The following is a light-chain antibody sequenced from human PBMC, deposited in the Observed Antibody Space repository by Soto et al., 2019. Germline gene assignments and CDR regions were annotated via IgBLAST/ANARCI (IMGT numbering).Light chain of an antibody. CDR2: DVS. Sequence: QSALTQPRSVSGSPGQSVTISCTGTSSDVGDYNFVSRYQQHPGKAPKLVIYDVSKRPSGVPDRFSGSKSGNTASLTISGLHSADEEADYSCSSAAACTYVFVTATK. J-gene: IGLJ1*01. CDR1: SSDVGDYNF. CDR3: CSSAAACTYV. V-gene: IGLV2-11*01.